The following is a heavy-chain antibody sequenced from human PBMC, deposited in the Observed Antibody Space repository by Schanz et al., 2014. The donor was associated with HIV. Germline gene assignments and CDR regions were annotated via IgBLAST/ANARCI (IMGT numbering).Heavy chain of an antibody. CDR3: ARAWYHYGSGSYYRNYGMDV. CDR2: INPKSGNT. Sequence: QVRLAQSGAEVKRPGALVTVSCSAVGSTFPDIDINWVRRAAGQGLEWMAWINPKSGNTGYAQKFQGRVTLTRNTSISTAYMELSSLRSEDTAVYYCARAWYHYGSGSYYRNYGMDVWGQGTTVTVSS. V-gene: IGHV1-8*01. D-gene: IGHD3-10*01. CDR1: GSTFPDID. J-gene: IGHJ6*02.